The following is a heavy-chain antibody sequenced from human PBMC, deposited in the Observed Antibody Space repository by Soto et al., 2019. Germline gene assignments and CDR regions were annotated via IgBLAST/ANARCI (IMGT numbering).Heavy chain of an antibody. CDR1: GGSISSGGYY. D-gene: IGHD3-10*01. J-gene: IGHJ5*02. V-gene: IGHV4-31*03. CDR2: IYYSGST. Sequence: SETLSLTCTVSGGSISSGGYYWSWIRQHPGKGLEWIGYIYYSGSTYYNPSLKSRVTISVDTSKNQLSLKLSSVTAADTAVYYCAKTSPRGSGTGSAPWGQGTLVTVSS. CDR3: AKTSPRGSGTGSAP.